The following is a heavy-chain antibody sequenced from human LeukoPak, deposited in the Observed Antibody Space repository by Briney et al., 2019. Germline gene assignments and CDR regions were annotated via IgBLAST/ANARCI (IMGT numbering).Heavy chain of an antibody. Sequence: GRSLSLSCVASGFTFSNYVMHWVRQAPGKGLEWVALISYDGSNENYADSVKGRFTISRDNSKNTLYLQMNSLRAEDTAVYYCARVFRITKTTGMDVWGQGTTVTVSS. J-gene: IGHJ6*02. D-gene: IGHD3-10*01. CDR1: GFTFSNYV. CDR2: ISYDGSNE. V-gene: IGHV3-30-3*01. CDR3: ARVFRITKTTGMDV.